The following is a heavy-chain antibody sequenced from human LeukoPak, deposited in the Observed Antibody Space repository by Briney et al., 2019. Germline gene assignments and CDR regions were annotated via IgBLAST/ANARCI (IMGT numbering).Heavy chain of an antibody. D-gene: IGHD1-26*01. V-gene: IGHV4-39*01. J-gene: IGHJ4*02. Sequence: SETLSLTCPVSGGSISSSSYYWGWIRQPPGEGLEWIGSTYYSGSTYYNPSLKSRVTISVDTSKNQFSLKLSSVTAADTAVYYCARHVGSGSYFDYWGQGTLVTVSS. CDR2: TYYSGST. CDR3: ARHVGSGSYFDY. CDR1: GGSISSSSYY.